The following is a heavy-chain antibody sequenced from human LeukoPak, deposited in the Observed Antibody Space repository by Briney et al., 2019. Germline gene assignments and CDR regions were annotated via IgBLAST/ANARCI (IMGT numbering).Heavy chain of an antibody. J-gene: IGHJ4*02. CDR3: ARDVPDY. V-gene: IGHV3-48*01. CDR2: ISATSNTI. CDR1: GFTFNSNG. Sequence: PGGSLRLSCAASGFTFNSNGMSWVRQAPGKGLEWLSYISATSNTIYYADSVKGRFTISRDNAKNSLYLQMNSLRAEDTAVYFCARDVPDYWGQGTLVTVSS.